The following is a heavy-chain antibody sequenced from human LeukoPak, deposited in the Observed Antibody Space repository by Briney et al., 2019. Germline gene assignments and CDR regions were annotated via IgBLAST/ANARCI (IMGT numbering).Heavy chain of an antibody. Sequence: GGSLRLSCAASGFTFSSFAMTWVRQAPGKGLEWVSVISGSGGKTYYADSVKGRFTISRDNSKNTLYLQMNSLRAEDTAVYYCAKAPAPDYYDSGSYYSSWGQGTLVTVSS. V-gene: IGHV3-23*01. D-gene: IGHD3-10*01. CDR2: ISGSGGKT. CDR3: AKAPAPDYYDSGSYYSS. J-gene: IGHJ4*02. CDR1: GFTFSSFA.